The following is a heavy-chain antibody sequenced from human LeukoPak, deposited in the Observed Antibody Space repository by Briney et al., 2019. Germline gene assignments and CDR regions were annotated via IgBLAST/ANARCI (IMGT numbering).Heavy chain of an antibody. CDR3: ARGPVAGYFDY. CDR2: IYHSGST. CDR1: GGSISSGGYY. V-gene: IGHV4-30-2*01. J-gene: IGHJ4*02. Sequence: SETLSLTCTVSGGSISSGGYYWSWIRQPPGKGLEWIGYIYHSGSTYYNPSLKSRVTISVDTSKNQFSLKLSSVTAADTAVYYCARGPVAGYFDYWGQGTLVTVSS. D-gene: IGHD6-19*01.